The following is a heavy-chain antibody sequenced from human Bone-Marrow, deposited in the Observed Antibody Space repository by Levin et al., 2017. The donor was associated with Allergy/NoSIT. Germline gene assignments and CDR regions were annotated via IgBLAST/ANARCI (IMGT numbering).Heavy chain of an antibody. CDR3: ARDHRVAVAGYYMDV. D-gene: IGHD6-19*01. CDR2: IYSGGST. V-gene: IGHV3-66*02. CDR1: GFIVSSHY. J-gene: IGHJ6*03. Sequence: GESLKISCAASGFIVSSHYMSWVRQAPGKGLEWVSVIYSGGSTYYADSVKGRFTISRDNSKNTLYLQMNSLRAEDTAVYYCARDHRVAVAGYYMDVWGNGTTVTVSS.